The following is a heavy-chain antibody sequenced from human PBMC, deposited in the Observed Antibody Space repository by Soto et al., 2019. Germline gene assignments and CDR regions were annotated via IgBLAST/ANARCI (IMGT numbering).Heavy chain of an antibody. J-gene: IGHJ4*02. V-gene: IGHV3-21*01. Sequence: GGSLRLSCAASGFTFDIFSMNWVRQAPGKGLEWVSSIGSRSTFIYYADSVQGRFTITRDNAKNSLYLHMNNLRAGDTAVYYCARESSSSAFDSWGQGTLVTVSS. CDR2: IGSRSTFI. CDR3: ARESSSSAFDS. CDR1: GFTFDIFS. D-gene: IGHD6-6*01.